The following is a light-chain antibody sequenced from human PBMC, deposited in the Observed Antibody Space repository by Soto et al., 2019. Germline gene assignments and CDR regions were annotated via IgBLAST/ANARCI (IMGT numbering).Light chain of an antibody. Sequence: EIEMTQSPATLSLAPGARVTLSCRASESVSTNLAWYQQKAGQAPRLLIYGASTRATGIPARFSGSVSGTEFTLTISSLQSEDFAVYYGQQYNNWPPVTFGGGTKVDIK. V-gene: IGKV3-15*01. CDR3: QQYNNWPPVT. CDR1: ESVSTN. J-gene: IGKJ4*01. CDR2: GAS.